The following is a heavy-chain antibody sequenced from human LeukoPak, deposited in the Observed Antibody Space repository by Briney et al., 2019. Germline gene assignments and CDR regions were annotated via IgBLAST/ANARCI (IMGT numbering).Heavy chain of an antibody. D-gene: IGHD6-13*01. CDR2: INPNSGGT. J-gene: IGHJ4*02. CDR3: ARGGLSSSWYSRPYYFDY. V-gene: IGHV1-2*06. CDR1: GYTFTGYY. Sequence: AAVEVSCKASGYTFTGYYMHWVRQAPGQGLEWMGRINPNSGGTNYAQKFQGRVTMTRDTSISTAYMELSRLRSDDTAVYYCARGGLSSSWYSRPYYFDYWGQGTLVTVSS.